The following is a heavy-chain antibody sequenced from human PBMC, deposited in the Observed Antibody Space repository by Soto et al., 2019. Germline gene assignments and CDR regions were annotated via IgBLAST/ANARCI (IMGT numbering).Heavy chain of an antibody. Sequence: SVKVSCKASGCTFSTYAISWVRQGAGQGLEWMGGIIPIFGTAKYAQKFQGRVTITADESTSTAYMELSSLRSEDTAVYYCAREILVVSTSGGRHAFDFWGQGT. CDR2: IIPIFGTA. J-gene: IGHJ3*01. CDR1: GCTFSTYA. V-gene: IGHV1-69*13. CDR3: AREILVVSTSGGRHAFDF. D-gene: IGHD2-15*01.